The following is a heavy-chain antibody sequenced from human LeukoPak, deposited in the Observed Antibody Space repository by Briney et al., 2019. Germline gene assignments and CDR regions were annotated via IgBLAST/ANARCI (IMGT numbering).Heavy chain of an antibody. V-gene: IGHV3-74*01. Sequence: GGSLRLSCAASGYSFSSYWMHWVRQVPGKGLVWVSRIDNYGRTTDYADSVKGRFTISRDNVQNTLYLQMNSLNAEDTAVYYCARDVGGAGSFWGQGTLVTVSS. CDR3: ARDVGGAGSF. CDR2: IDNYGRTT. CDR1: GYSFSSYW. D-gene: IGHD3-10*01. J-gene: IGHJ4*02.